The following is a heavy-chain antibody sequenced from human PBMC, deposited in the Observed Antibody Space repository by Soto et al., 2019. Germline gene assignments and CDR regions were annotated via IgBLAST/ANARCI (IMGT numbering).Heavy chain of an antibody. D-gene: IGHD2-2*01. Sequence: PGGSLRLSCAASGFTFSTYSMNWVRQAPGKGLEWVAVISYDGSNKYYADSVKGRFTISRDNSKNTLYLQMNSLRAEDTAVYYCARDNDSTRRLITLNFDYWGQGTLVTVS. CDR1: GFTFSTYS. V-gene: IGHV3-30*03. CDR2: ISYDGSNK. J-gene: IGHJ4*02. CDR3: ARDNDSTRRLITLNFDY.